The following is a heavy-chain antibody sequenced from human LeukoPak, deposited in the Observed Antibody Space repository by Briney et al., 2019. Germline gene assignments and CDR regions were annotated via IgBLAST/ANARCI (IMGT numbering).Heavy chain of an antibody. J-gene: IGHJ4*02. V-gene: IGHV3-30*03. D-gene: IGHD4-23*01. CDR3: ARDYGGSSPFDY. Sequence: PGGSLRLSCAASGFTFDDYGMSWVRQAPGKGLEWVAVILYDGSEKYYTESVKGRFTISRDNSKNTLYLQMNSLRAEDTAVYYCARDYGGSSPFDYWGQGTLVTVSS. CDR1: GFTFDDYG. CDR2: ILYDGSEK.